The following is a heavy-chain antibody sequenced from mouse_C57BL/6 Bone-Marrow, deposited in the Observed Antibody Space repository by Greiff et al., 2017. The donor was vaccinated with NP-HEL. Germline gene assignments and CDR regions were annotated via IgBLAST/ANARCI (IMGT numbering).Heavy chain of an antibody. D-gene: IGHD1-1*01. Sequence: GVDFSRYWMSWVRRAPGKGLEWIGEINPDSSTINYAPSLKDKFIISRDNAKNTLYLQMSKVRSEDTALYYCARSRDYYGSSYEDWYFDVWGTGTTVTVSS. CDR3: ARSRDYYGSSYEDWYFDV. CDR2: INPDSSTI. J-gene: IGHJ1*03. CDR1: GVDFSRYW. V-gene: IGHV4-1*01.